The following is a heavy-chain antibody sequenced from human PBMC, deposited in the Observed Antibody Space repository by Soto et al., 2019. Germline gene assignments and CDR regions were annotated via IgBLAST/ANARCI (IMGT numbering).Heavy chain of an antibody. J-gene: IGHJ6*02. Sequence: QLQLQESGPGLVKPSETLSLTCTVSGGSISSSSYYWGWIRQPPGKGLEWIGSIYYSGSTYYNPSLKRRVTISVDTSKNPFSLKLSSVTAADKAVYYCHSSSWYYYGMDVWGQGTTVTDSS. CDR3: HSSSWYYYGMDV. V-gene: IGHV4-39*01. CDR2: IYYSGST. CDR1: GGSISSSSYY. D-gene: IGHD6-13*01.